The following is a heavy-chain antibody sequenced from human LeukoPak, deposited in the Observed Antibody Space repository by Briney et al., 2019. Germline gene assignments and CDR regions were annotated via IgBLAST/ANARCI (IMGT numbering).Heavy chain of an antibody. D-gene: IGHD4-17*01. V-gene: IGHV1-2*02. CDR1: GYTFTDYY. CDR2: INPKRGVT. CDR3: ARERNYGDYGNAFDV. Sequence: GASVKVSCKASGYTFTDYYIHWMRQAPGQGLEWMGWINPKRGVTTYAQKIQGSITMTRNTTITTAYMEPTMLRSDDTTIYYCARERNYGDYGNAFDVWGQGTKVTVSS. J-gene: IGHJ3*01.